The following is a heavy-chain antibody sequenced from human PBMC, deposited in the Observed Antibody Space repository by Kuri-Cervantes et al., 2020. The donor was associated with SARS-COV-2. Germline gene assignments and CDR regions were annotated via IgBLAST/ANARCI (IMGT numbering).Heavy chain of an antibody. J-gene: IGHJ4*02. CDR1: GFSFSDHY. D-gene: IGHD7-27*01. V-gene: IGHV3-21*01. CDR3: AREEGGELGEAFDY. CDR2: IDSSSYYI. Sequence: GESLKISCVASGFSFSDHYMDWVRQAPGKGLEWVASIDSSSYYIYHADSVKGRLTISRDNAKTSLYLQMNSLKPEDTAVYYCAREEGGELGEAFDYWGQGALVTVSS.